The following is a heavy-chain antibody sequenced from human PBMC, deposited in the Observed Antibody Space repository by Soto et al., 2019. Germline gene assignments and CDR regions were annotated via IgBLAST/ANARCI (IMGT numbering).Heavy chain of an antibody. CDR1: GYTFTSYA. V-gene: IGHV1-3*01. CDR2: INAGNGNT. CDR3: ARGIVGVTALDY. J-gene: IGHJ4*02. Sequence: ASVKVSCKASGYTFTSYAMHWVRQAPGQRLEWMGWINAGNGNTKYSQKFQGRVTITRDTSASTAYMELSILRSEATAEYYCARGIVGVTALDYWGQGTPVTASP. D-gene: IGHD2-21*02.